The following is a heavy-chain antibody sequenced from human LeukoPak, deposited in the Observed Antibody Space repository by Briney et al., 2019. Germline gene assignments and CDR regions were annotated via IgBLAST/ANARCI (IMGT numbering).Heavy chain of an antibody. CDR2: IRSKAYGGTA. Sequence: GGSLRLSCTVSGLTFGDYAMSGVRKAPGKGREGVGFIRSKAYGGTAEYAASVKGRFTISRDDSKSIAYLQMNSLKTEDTAVYYCTRDLGSGWYFDYWGQGTLVTVSS. D-gene: IGHD6-19*01. CDR3: TRDLGSGWYFDY. CDR1: GLTFGDYA. V-gene: IGHV3-49*04. J-gene: IGHJ4*02.